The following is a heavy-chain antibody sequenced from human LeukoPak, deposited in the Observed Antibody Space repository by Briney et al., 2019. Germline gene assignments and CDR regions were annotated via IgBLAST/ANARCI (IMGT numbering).Heavy chain of an antibody. V-gene: IGHV4-34*01. Sequence: SETLSLTCTVSGGSISSYYWSWIRQPPGKGLEWIGEINHSGSTNYNPSLKSRVTISVDTSKNQFSLKLSSVTAADTAVYYCARFRGYSYGYVKRVAGLDYWGQGTLVTVSS. CDR1: GGSISSYY. J-gene: IGHJ4*02. CDR2: INHSGST. D-gene: IGHD5-18*01. CDR3: ARFRGYSYGYVKRVAGLDY.